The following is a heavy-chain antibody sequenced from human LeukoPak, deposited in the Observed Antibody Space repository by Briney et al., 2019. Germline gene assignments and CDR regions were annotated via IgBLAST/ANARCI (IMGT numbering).Heavy chain of an antibody. Sequence: PSQTLSLTCAVSGGSLSSGGYSWSWIRQPPGKGLEWIGYIYHSGSTYYNPSLKSRVTISVDRSKNQFSLKLSSVTAADTAVYYCASTLYYYDSSGYYYLDAFDIWGQGTMVTVSS. CDR3: ASTLYYYDSSGYYYLDAFDI. CDR2: IYHSGST. J-gene: IGHJ3*02. D-gene: IGHD3-22*01. V-gene: IGHV4-30-2*01. CDR1: GGSLSSGGYS.